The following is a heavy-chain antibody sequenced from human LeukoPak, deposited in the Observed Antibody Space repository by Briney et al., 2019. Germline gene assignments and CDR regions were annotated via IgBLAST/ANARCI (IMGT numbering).Heavy chain of an antibody. J-gene: IGHJ3*02. CDR2: ISSSSNYI. CDR3: AKPRRDGYNWDAFDI. CDR1: GFTFSSYS. Sequence: GGSLRLSCAASGFTFSSYSMNWVRQAPGKGLEWVSSISSSSNYIYYADSVKGRFTFSRDNAKNSLYLQMNSLRAEDTAVYYCAKPRRDGYNWDAFDIWGQGTMVTVSS. V-gene: IGHV3-21*01. D-gene: IGHD5-24*01.